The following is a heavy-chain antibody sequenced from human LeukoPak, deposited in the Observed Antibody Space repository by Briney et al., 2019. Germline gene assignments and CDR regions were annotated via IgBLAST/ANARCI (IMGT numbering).Heavy chain of an antibody. Sequence: ASVKVSCKASGYTFTGYYMHWVRQAPGQGLEWMGWINPNSGGTNYAQKFQGRVTMTRDTSTSTAYMELSRLRSDDTAVYYCARAWLIKKRYDSSGYLAYWGQGTLVTVSS. V-gene: IGHV1-2*02. CDR1: GYTFTGYY. CDR3: ARAWLIKKRYDSSGYLAY. CDR2: INPNSGGT. J-gene: IGHJ4*02. D-gene: IGHD3-22*01.